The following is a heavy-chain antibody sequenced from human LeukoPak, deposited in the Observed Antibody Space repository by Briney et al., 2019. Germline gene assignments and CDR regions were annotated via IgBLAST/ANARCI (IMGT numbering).Heavy chain of an antibody. CDR3: ARERTVTTSSFGY. Sequence: GASVKVSCKASGYTFTGYYMHWVRQAPGQRLEWMGWINAGNGNTKYSQKFQGRVTITRDTSASTAYMELSSLRSEDTAVYYCARERTVTTSSFGYWGQGTLVTVSS. J-gene: IGHJ4*02. V-gene: IGHV1-3*01. D-gene: IGHD4-17*01. CDR2: INAGNGNT. CDR1: GYTFTGYY.